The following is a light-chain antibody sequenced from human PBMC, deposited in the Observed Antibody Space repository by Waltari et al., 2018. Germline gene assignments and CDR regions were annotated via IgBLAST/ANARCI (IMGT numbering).Light chain of an antibody. CDR3: SSYTSSSTLEV. V-gene: IGLV2-14*01. CDR2: EVS. Sequence: QSALTQPASVSGPPGQSITISCTGTSSDVGGYNYVPWYQQHPGKAPKLMIYEVSNRPSGVSNRFSGSKSGNTASLTISGLQAEDEADYYCSSYTSSSTLEVFGGGTKLTVL. J-gene: IGLJ3*02. CDR1: SSDVGGYNY.